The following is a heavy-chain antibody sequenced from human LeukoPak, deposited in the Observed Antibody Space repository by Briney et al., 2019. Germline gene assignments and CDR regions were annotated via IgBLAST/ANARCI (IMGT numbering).Heavy chain of an antibody. CDR1: GFTFSSYS. D-gene: IGHD6-13*01. CDR3: AREPHNSSPDYMDV. J-gene: IGHJ6*03. Sequence: GGSLRLSCAASGFTFSSYSMNWVRQAPGKGLEWVSSISSSSSYIYYADSVKGRFTISRDNAKNSLYLQMNSLRAEDTAVYYCAREPHNSSPDYMDVWGKGTTVTVSS. CDR2: ISSSSSYI. V-gene: IGHV3-21*01.